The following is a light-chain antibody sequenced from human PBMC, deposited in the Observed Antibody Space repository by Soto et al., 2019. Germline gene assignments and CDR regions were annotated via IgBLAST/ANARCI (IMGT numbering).Light chain of an antibody. V-gene: IGKV3-20*01. CDR3: QQYYSFPLT. CDR2: GAS. CDR1: QSVSSSY. Sequence: EIVLTQSPGTLSLSPGERATLSCRASQSVSSSYLAWYQQKPGQAPRLLIYGASSRATGIPDRFSGSGSGTDFTLTISRLEPEDFATYYCQQYYSFPLTFGQGTKVDI. J-gene: IGKJ1*01.